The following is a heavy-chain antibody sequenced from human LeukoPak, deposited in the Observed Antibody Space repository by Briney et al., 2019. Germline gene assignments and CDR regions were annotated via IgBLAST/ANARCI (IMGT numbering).Heavy chain of an antibody. D-gene: IGHD5-18*01. J-gene: IGHJ4*02. CDR1: GFTFSSYA. V-gene: IGHV3-23*01. CDR2: ITASGGNT. Sequence: GGSLRLSCAASGFTFSSYAMGWVRQAPGKGLEWVSAITASGGNTYYADSVKGRFTISRDNSKNTLYLQVNSLRAEDTAVYYCAKGNGYSYGRYHFDYWGQGTLVTVSS. CDR3: AKGNGYSYGRYHFDY.